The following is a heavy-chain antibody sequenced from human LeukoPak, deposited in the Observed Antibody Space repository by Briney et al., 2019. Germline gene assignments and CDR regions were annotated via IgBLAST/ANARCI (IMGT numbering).Heavy chain of an antibody. J-gene: IGHJ4*02. V-gene: IGHV4-30-2*01. CDR2: IYHSGST. CDR3: ATSNFWSGYYYGDY. D-gene: IGHD3-3*01. Sequence: SETLSLTCTVSGGSISSGGYYWSWIRQPPGEGLEWIGYIYHSGSTYYNPSLKSRVTISVDRSKDQFSLKLSSVTAADTAVYYCATSNFWSGYYYGDYWGQGTLVTVSS. CDR1: GGSISSGGYY.